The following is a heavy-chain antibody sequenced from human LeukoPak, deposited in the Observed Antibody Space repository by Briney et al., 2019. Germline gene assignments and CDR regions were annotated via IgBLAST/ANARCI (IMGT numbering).Heavy chain of an antibody. CDR2: IIPIFGTA. V-gene: IGHV1-69*05. Sequence: SVKVSCKASGGTFSSYAISWVRQAPGQGLEWMGGIIPIFGTANYAQKFQGRVTITTDESTSTAYMELSSLRSEDTAVYYCARVPLDDSGGYYFDYWGQGTLVTVSS. D-gene: IGHD3-22*01. CDR3: ARVPLDDSGGYYFDY. J-gene: IGHJ4*02. CDR1: GGTFSSYA.